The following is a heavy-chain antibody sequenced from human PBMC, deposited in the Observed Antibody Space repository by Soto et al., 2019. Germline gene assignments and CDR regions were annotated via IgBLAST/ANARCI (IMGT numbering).Heavy chain of an antibody. CDR3: ASSGSDSSGWSYNWFDP. J-gene: IGHJ5*02. V-gene: IGHV1-8*01. Sequence: ASVKVSCKASGYTFTSYDINWVRQATGQGLEWMGWMNPNSGNTGYAQKFQGRVTMTRNTSISTAYMELSSLRSEDTAVYYCASSGSDSSGWSYNWFDPWGQGTLVTVSS. D-gene: IGHD6-19*01. CDR1: GYTFTSYD. CDR2: MNPNSGNT.